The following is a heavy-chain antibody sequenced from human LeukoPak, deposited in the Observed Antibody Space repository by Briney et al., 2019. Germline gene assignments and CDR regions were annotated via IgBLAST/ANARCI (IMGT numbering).Heavy chain of an antibody. CDR1: GYTFISYG. Sequence: GASVKVSCKGSGYTFISYGISWVRQAPGQGLEWMGWMNPNSGNTGYAQKFQGRVTMTRNTSISTAYMELSSLRSEDTAVYYCARDTRVSGATGFDYWGQGTLVTVSS. J-gene: IGHJ4*02. CDR2: MNPNSGNT. D-gene: IGHD2-2*02. CDR3: ARDTRVSGATGFDY. V-gene: IGHV1-8*02.